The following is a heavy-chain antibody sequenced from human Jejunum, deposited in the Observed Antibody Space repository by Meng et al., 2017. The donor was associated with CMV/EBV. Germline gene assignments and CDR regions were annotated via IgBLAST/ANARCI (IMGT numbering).Heavy chain of an antibody. D-gene: IGHD2/OR15-2a*01. Sequence: QGQLLQCGSELKTPGASVKVYCKASGYTFSTYTIKWVRQAHGRGLEWMGWISTNTGTPTYTQGFTGRFVFSLDTSVSTAYLQISSLKAEDTAVYYCARGGNFDPWGQGTLVTVSS. CDR1: GYTFSTYT. CDR2: ISTNTGTP. J-gene: IGHJ5*02. V-gene: IGHV7-4-1*02. CDR3: ARGGNFDP.